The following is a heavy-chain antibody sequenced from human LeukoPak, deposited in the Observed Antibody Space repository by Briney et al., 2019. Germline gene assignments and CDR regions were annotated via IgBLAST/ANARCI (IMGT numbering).Heavy chain of an antibody. V-gene: IGHV1-2*06. CDR3: ARSIQLWVQPDH. CDR2: INPNSGGT. CDR1: GYTFTGYY. J-gene: IGHJ4*02. D-gene: IGHD5-18*01. Sequence: EASVKVSCKASGYTFTGYYMHWVRQAPGQGLEWMGRINPNSGGTNYAQKFQGRVTMTRDTSISTAYMELSRLTSDDTAVYYCARSIQLWVQPDHWGQGTLVTVSS.